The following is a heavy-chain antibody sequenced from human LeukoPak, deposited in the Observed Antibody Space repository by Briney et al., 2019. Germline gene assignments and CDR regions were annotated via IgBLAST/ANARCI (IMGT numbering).Heavy chain of an antibody. J-gene: IGHJ6*02. D-gene: IGHD1-26*01. V-gene: IGHV3-74*01. CDR2: INTGESST. CDR3: AKGHSGSYGYGMDV. Sequence: GGSLRLSCAASGFTFSSTWMYWVRQAPGKGLVRVSRINTGESSTSYADSVKGRFTISRDNAKDTLYLQMNSLTAEDTAVYYCAKGHSGSYGYGMDVWGQGTTVIVSS. CDR1: GFTFSSTW.